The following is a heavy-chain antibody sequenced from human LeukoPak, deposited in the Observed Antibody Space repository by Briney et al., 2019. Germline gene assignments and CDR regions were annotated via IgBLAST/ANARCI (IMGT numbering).Heavy chain of an antibody. CDR1: GGTFSSYT. V-gene: IGHV1-69*02. CDR2: IIPILGIA. J-gene: IGHJ4*02. Sequence: ASVKVSCKASGGTFSSYTISWVRQAPGQGLEWMGRIIPILGIANYAQKFQGRVTITADKSTSTAYMELSSLRSEDTAVYYCAIGIVGSYFDYWGQGTLVTVSS. CDR3: AIGIVGSYFDY. D-gene: IGHD1-26*01.